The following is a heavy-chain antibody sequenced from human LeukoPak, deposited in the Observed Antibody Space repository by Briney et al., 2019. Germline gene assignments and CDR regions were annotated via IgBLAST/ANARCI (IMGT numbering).Heavy chain of an antibody. CDR3: AGQKNGWIDY. V-gene: IGHV6-1*01. CDR2: TYYRSNLYN. D-gene: IGHD6-19*01. Sequence: SSQTLSLTCALSGDILSSNSAAWSWIRQSPSRGLEWLARTYYRSNLYNDYAVSMRGRIIINPDTSKNHFILQLNSVTPEDTGIYYCAGQKNGWIDYWGQGTLVTVSS. J-gene: IGHJ4*02. CDR1: GDILSSNSAA.